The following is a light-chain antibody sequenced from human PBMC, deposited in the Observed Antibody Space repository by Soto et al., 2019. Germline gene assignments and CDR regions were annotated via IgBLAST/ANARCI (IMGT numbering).Light chain of an antibody. J-gene: IGLJ1*01. V-gene: IGLV2-14*01. CDR2: DVS. Sequence: QSALTQPPSASGSPGQSVAISCTGTSSDVGGYNYVSWYQQHPGKAPRLVIYDVSNRPSGISDRFSGSKPGNTASLTISGLLAEDEADYYCTSYTSISTYVFGTGTKVTVL. CDR3: TSYTSISTYV. CDR1: SSDVGGYNY.